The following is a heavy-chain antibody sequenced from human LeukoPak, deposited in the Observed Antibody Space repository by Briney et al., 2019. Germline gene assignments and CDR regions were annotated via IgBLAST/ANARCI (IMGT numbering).Heavy chain of an antibody. CDR1: DTSISTYY. Sequence: SETLSLTCTVSDTSISTYYWSWIRQPAGKGLEWIGRIYTSGSTNYNPSLKSRVTMSVDTSKNQFSLKLSSVTAADTAVYYCARSPQGTATTANWLDPWGQGTLVTVSS. CDR3: ARSPQGTATTANWLDP. D-gene: IGHD4-17*01. V-gene: IGHV4-4*07. CDR2: IYTSGST. J-gene: IGHJ5*02.